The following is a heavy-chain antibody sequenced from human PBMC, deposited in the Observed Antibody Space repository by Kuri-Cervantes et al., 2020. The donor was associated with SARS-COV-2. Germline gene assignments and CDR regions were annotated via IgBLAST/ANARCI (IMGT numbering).Heavy chain of an antibody. V-gene: IGHV5-51*01. Sequence: GESMKISCKGSGYSFTSYWIGWVRQMPWKGLEWMGIIYPGDSDTSYRPSFKGQVTISADKSISTAYLQWSSLKASDTAMYYCARQSRGATATVTTDYYYYGMDVWGQGTTVTVSS. J-gene: IGHJ6*02. CDR1: GYSFTSYW. CDR2: IYPGDSDT. CDR3: ARQSRGATATVTTDYYYYGMDV. D-gene: IGHD4-17*01.